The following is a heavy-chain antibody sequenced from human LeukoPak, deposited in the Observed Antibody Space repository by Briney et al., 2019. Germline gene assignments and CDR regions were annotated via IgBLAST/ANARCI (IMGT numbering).Heavy chain of an antibody. CDR3: ARVALGYCSSTSCYRGAFDI. J-gene: IGHJ3*02. D-gene: IGHD2-2*02. CDR1: GYTFTGYY. Sequence: VASVKVSCKASGYTFTGYYMHWVRQAPGQGLEWMGGIIPIFGTANYAQKFQGRVTITTDESTSTAYMELSSLRSEDTAVYYCARVALGYCSSTSCYRGAFDIWGQGTMVTVSS. V-gene: IGHV1-69*05. CDR2: IIPIFGTA.